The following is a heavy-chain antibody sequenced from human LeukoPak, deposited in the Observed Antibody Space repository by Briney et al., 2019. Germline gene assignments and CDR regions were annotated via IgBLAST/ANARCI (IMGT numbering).Heavy chain of an antibody. V-gene: IGHV4-59*01. CDR1: GGSISSYY. D-gene: IGHD1-14*01. CDR3: ARAQTAPNWFDP. J-gene: IGHJ5*02. Sequence: PSETLSLTCTVSGGSISSYYWSWIRQPPGKGPEWIGYIYYSGSTNYNPSLKSRVTISVDTSKNQFSLKLSSVTAADTAVYYCARAQTAPNWFDPWGQGTLVTVSS. CDR2: IYYSGST.